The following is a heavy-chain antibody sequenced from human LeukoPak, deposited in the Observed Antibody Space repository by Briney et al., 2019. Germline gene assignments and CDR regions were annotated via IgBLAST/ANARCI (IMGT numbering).Heavy chain of an antibody. V-gene: IGHV1-18*01. Sequence: ASVKVSCKASGYTFTSYGISWVRQAPGPGLEWMGWISAYNGNTNYGQKLQGRVTMTTDTSTSTAYMEVRSLRSDDTAVYYCARAPGYCSSTSCSKYYYYCYMDVWGKGTTVTVSS. J-gene: IGHJ6*03. CDR2: ISAYNGNT. D-gene: IGHD2-2*01. CDR3: ARAPGYCSSTSCSKYYYYCYMDV. CDR1: GYTFTSYG.